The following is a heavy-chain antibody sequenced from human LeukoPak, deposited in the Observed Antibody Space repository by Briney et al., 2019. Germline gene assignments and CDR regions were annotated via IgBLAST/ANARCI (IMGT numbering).Heavy chain of an antibody. CDR1: GFTFSSYG. CDR3: AKPKYYDFWSGYLDY. J-gene: IGHJ4*02. V-gene: IGHV3-30*02. D-gene: IGHD3-3*01. Sequence: GGSLRLSCAASGFTFSSYGMHWVRQALGKGLEWVAFIRYDGSNKYYADSVKGRFTISRDNSKNTLYLQMNSLRAEDTAVYYCAKPKYYDFWSGYLDYWGQGTLVTVSS. CDR2: IRYDGSNK.